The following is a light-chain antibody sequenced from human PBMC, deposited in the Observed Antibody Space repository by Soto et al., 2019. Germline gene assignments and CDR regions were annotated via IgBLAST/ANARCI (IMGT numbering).Light chain of an antibody. Sequence: QSALTQPASVSGSPGQSITISCTGTSSDVGSYNFVSWYQHHAGTAPKLIIYQVTNRPSGVSDRFSASKSGDTASLTISGLQAEDEASYYCSSYTGFSTDILFGGGTKLTVL. CDR3: SSYTGFSTDIL. CDR2: QVT. V-gene: IGLV2-14*01. CDR1: SSDVGSYNF. J-gene: IGLJ2*01.